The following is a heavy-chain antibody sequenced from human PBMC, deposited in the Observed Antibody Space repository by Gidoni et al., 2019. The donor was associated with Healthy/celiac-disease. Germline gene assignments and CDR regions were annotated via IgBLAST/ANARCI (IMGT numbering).Heavy chain of an antibody. D-gene: IGHD6-13*01. J-gene: IGHJ4*02. CDR3: ARGRGQQLPLDY. Sequence: EVQLVESGGGLVQPGGSLRLPCAASGFTFSSYEMNWVRQAPGKGLEWVSYISSSGSTIYYADSVKGRFTISRDNAKNSLYLQMNSLRAEDTAVYYCARGRGQQLPLDYWGQGTLVTVSS. CDR2: ISSSGSTI. CDR1: GFTFSSYE. V-gene: IGHV3-48*03.